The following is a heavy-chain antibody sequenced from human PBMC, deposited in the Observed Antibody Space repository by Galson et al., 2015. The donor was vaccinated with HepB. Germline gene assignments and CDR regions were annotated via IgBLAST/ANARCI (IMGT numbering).Heavy chain of an antibody. D-gene: IGHD6-13*01. CDR2: INTNTGNP. J-gene: IGHJ4*02. Sequence: SVKVSCKASGYPFTTYAMNWVRQVPGQGLEWMGWINTNTGNPMYAQAFIGRTVFSLDTSVSTAYLQISSLKAEDTAVYYCALVAAAADTGGDYWGQGTLVTVSS. CDR3: ALVAAAADTGGDY. CDR1: GYPFTTYA. V-gene: IGHV7-4-1*02.